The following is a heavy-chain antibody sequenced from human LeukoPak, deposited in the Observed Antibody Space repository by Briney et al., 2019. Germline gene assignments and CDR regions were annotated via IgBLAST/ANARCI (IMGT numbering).Heavy chain of an antibody. V-gene: IGHV4-39*07. D-gene: IGHD1-26*01. CDR1: GGSISSSSYY. J-gene: IGHJ5*02. Sequence: PSETLSLTCTVSGGSISSSSYYWGWIRQPPGKGLEWIGSIYYSGSTYYNPSLKSRVTISVDTSKNQFSLKLSSVTAADTAVYYCVRDGDSGSYHYWLDPWGQGTLVTVSA. CDR3: VRDGDSGSYHYWLDP. CDR2: IYYSGST.